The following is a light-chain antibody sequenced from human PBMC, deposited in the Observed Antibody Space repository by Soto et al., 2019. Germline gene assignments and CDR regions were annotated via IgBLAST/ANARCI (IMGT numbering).Light chain of an antibody. V-gene: IGKV1-9*01. Sequence: DIHLTQSPSFLSASVGDRVIITCRASQGISNSLAWYQQKPGKAPKLLIYAASTLQSGVPSRFSGSGSGTELTLTISSLPPEDVATYYCQQVNSYPLTFGQGTRLEIK. CDR3: QQVNSYPLT. CDR1: QGISNS. J-gene: IGKJ5*01. CDR2: AAS.